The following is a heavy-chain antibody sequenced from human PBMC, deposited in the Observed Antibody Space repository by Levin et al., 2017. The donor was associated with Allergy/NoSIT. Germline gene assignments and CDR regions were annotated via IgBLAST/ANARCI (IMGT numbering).Heavy chain of an antibody. Sequence: KVSCKGSGYSFTSYWIGWVRQMPGKGLEWMGIIYPGDSDTKYSPSFQGQVTISADKSISTAYLQWTSLKASDTAIYYCARRARGYCSSTTCHFDSWGQGTLVTVSS. D-gene: IGHD2-2*01. CDR3: ARRARGYCSSTTCHFDS. CDR1: GYSFTSYW. V-gene: IGHV5-51*01. J-gene: IGHJ4*02. CDR2: IYPGDSDT.